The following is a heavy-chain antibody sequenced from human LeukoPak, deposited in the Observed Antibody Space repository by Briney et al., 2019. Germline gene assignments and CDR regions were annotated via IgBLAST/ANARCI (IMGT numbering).Heavy chain of an antibody. J-gene: IGHJ6*02. V-gene: IGHV4-61*02. CDR2: IYTSGST. Sequence: PSQTLSLTCTVSGGSISSGSYYWSWIRQPAGKGLEWIGRIYTSGSTNYNPSLKSRVTISVDTSKNQFSLKLSSVTAADTAVYYCARGGDYDSSGYPPAKYYYYGMDVWGQGTTVTVSS. CDR3: ARGGDYDSSGYPPAKYYYYGMDV. CDR1: GGSISSGSYY. D-gene: IGHD3-22*01.